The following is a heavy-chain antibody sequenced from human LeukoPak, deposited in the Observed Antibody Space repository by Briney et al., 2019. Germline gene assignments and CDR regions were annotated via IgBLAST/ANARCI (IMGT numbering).Heavy chain of an antibody. V-gene: IGHV1-18*01. CDR2: ISTYNDNT. Sequence: ASVKVSCKASGYTFTSYGLSWVRQAPGQGREWMGWISTYNDNTHYAQKFQGRVTMTTDTSTNTAYMELRSLRSDDTAVYYCARSMVGGDYFDYWGQGTLVTVSS. CDR1: GYTFTSYG. J-gene: IGHJ4*02. CDR3: ARSMVGGDYFDY. D-gene: IGHD1-26*01.